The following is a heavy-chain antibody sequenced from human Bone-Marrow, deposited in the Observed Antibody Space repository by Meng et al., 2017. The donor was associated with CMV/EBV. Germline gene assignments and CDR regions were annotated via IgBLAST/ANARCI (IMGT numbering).Heavy chain of an antibody. CDR3: ACSAGPFGGLNYYGMDV. D-gene: IGHD3-10*02. V-gene: IGHV1-69*10. J-gene: IGHJ6*02. CDR1: GGTFSSYA. Sequence: SVKVSCKASGGTFSSYAISWVRQAPGQGLEWMGGIIPILGIANYAQKFQGRVTITADKSTSTAYMELSSLRSEDTAVYYCACSAGPFGGLNYYGMDVWGQGTTVTVSS. CDR2: IIPILGIA.